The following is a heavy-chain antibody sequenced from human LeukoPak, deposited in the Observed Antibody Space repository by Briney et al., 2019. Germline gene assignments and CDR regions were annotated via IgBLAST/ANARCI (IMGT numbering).Heavy chain of an antibody. CDR2: ISANNGNT. D-gene: IGHD6-19*01. J-gene: IGHJ4*02. Sequence: ASVKVSCKASGYTFTSYGISWVRQAPGQGLEWMGWISANNGNTNYAQKLHGRVTMTTDTSTSTAYMELRSLRSDDTAVYYCSREDMEVAGTDYWGQGALVNVCS. CDR1: GYTFTSYG. V-gene: IGHV1-18*01. CDR3: SREDMEVAGTDY.